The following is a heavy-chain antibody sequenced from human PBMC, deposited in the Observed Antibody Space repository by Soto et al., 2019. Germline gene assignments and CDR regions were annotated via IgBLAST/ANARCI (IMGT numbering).Heavy chain of an antibody. V-gene: IGHV1-46*03. Sequence: GASVKVSCKASGDTFTSYYMHWVGQAPGQGLEWMGIINPSGGSTSYAQKFQGRVTMTRDTSTSTVYMELSSLRSEDTAVYYCASGEFIHHMDVSGKGTTVTVSS. CDR1: GDTFTSYY. D-gene: IGHD3-10*01. J-gene: IGHJ6*03. CDR3: ASGEFIHHMDV. CDR2: INPSGGST.